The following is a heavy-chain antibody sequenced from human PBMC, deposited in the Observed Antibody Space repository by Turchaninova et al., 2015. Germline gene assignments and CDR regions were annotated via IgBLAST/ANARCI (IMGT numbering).Heavy chain of an antibody. V-gene: IGHV4-34*01. D-gene: IGHD2-15*01. J-gene: IGHJ4*02. CDR2: INHGGST. Sequence: QVQLHQWGAGLLKPSATLSLTCAVLGGSFSVNYWSWIRQPPGKGLQWIGEINHGGSTKYNPSLKNRVTISVDTSKNQFSLKVNSVTAADTAVYYCAVVVSATRYPGYFDYWGQGALVTVSS. CDR3: AVVVSATRYPGYFDY. CDR1: GGSFSVNY.